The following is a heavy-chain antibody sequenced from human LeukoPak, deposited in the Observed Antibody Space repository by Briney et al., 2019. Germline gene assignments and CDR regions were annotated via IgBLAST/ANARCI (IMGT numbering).Heavy chain of an antibody. CDR1: GYAFTSYG. D-gene: IGHD2-2*02. V-gene: IGHV1-18*01. Sequence: ASVKVSCKASGYAFTSYGISWVRQAPGQGLEWMGRISAYNGDTQYAQKFQGRVTMTTDTSTTTAYMELTSLRSDDTAMYYCARVGYCTSVTCYTSGWFDPWGQGALVTVSS. J-gene: IGHJ5*02. CDR3: ARVGYCTSVTCYTSGWFDP. CDR2: ISAYNGDT.